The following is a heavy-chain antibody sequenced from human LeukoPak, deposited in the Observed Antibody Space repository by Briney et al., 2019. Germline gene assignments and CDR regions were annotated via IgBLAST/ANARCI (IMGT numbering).Heavy chain of an antibody. CDR2: ISYDGSNK. CDR3: ARDNSGYDAFDI. V-gene: IGHV3-30-3*01. CDR1: GFTFSSYA. J-gene: IGHJ3*02. Sequence: GGSLRLSCAASGFTFSSYAMPGVPQAPGKGLEWVAVISYDGSNKYYADPVKGRFTISRDNAKNSLYLQMNSLIAEDTAVYYCARDNSGYDAFDIWGQGTMVTVSS. D-gene: IGHD3-22*01.